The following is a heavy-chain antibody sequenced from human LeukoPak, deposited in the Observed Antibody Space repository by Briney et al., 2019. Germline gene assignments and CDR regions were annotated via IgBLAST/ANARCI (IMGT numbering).Heavy chain of an antibody. D-gene: IGHD3-9*01. CDR2: INHSGST. V-gene: IGHV4-34*01. J-gene: IGHJ5*02. CDR1: GGSFSGYY. CDR3: ARGLTYYDILTGYYNGGSWFDP. Sequence: SETLSLTRAVYGGSFSGYYWSWIRQPPGKGLEWIGEINHSGSTNYNPSLKSRVTISVDTSKNQFSLKPSSVTAADTAVYYCARGLTYYDILTGYYNGGSWFDPWGQGTLVTVSS.